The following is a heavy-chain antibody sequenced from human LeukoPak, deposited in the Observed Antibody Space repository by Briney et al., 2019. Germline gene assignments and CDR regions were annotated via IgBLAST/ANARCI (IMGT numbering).Heavy chain of an antibody. J-gene: IGHJ4*02. CDR1: GGTFSSYA. CDR3: ARLIRGYYDSSDLYFDY. D-gene: IGHD3-22*01. Sequence: SVKVSCKASGGTFSSYAISWVRQAPGQGLEWMGGIIPIFGTANYARKFQGRVTITADESTSTAYMELSSLRSEDTAVYYCARLIRGYYDSSDLYFDYWGQGTLVTVSS. CDR2: IIPIFGTA. V-gene: IGHV1-69*13.